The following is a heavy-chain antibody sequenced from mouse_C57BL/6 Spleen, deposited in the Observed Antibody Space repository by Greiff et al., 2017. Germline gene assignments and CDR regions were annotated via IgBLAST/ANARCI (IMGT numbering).Heavy chain of an antibody. CDR3: ARKSFDYGKGYAMDY. Sequence: ESGPGLVKPSQSLSLTCSVTGYSITSGYYWNWIRQFPGNKLEWMGYISYDGSNNYNPSLKNRISITRDTSKNQFFLKLNSVTTEDTATYYCARKSFDYGKGYAMDYWGQGTSVTVSS. CDR1: GYSITSGYY. D-gene: IGHD1-1*01. J-gene: IGHJ4*01. V-gene: IGHV3-6*01. CDR2: ISYDGSN.